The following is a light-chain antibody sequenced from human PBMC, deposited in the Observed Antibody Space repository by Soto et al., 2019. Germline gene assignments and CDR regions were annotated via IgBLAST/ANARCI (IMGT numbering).Light chain of an antibody. CDR3: HQYFNPRT. CDR1: QHISDY. V-gene: IGKV1-33*01. Sequence: DTQLTQSPSSLSASVGDRFTVTCQASQHISDYLNWYQQKPGKAPKLLIYDASKLETGVPSRFSGSGSGTDFTFTISSLQPEDSATYYCHQYFNPRTFGGGTKVDIK. J-gene: IGKJ4*01. CDR2: DAS.